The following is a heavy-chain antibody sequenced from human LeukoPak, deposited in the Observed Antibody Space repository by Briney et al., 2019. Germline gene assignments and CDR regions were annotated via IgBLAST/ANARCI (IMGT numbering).Heavy chain of an antibody. V-gene: IGHV4-38-2*02. CDR1: GYSISSGYY. CDR2: IYHSGST. CDR3: VGSRYCNGGACYATFDF. Sequence: SETLSLTCTVSGYSISSGYYWGWIRQPPGEGLEWIGSIYHSGSTFYSPSLESRITISVDTSKNQFSLKLTSVTAADTAVYYCVGSRYCNGGACYATFDFWGQGTLVTVSS. J-gene: IGHJ4*02. D-gene: IGHD2-15*01.